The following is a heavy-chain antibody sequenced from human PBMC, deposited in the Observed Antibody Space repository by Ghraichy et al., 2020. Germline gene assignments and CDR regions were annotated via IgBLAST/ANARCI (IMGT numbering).Heavy chain of an antibody. Sequence: ESLNISCTVSGGSISSYYWSRIRQPPGKGLEWIGYIYYSGSTNYNPSLKSRVTISVDTSKNQFSLKLSSVTAADTAVYYCARGFPGYSSGWYDLSVLVFDYWGQGTLVTVSS. V-gene: IGHV4-59*01. CDR3: ARGFPGYSSGWYDLSVLVFDY. CDR1: GGSISSYY. D-gene: IGHD6-19*01. CDR2: IYYSGST. J-gene: IGHJ4*02.